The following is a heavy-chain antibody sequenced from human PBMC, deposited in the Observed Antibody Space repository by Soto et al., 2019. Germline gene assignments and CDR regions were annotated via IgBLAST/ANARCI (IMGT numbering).Heavy chain of an antibody. D-gene: IGHD1-20*01. CDR1: GDTFSGYF. CDR3: AQGTSRITVS. V-gene: IGHV1-2*02. J-gene: IGHJ5*02. CDR2: GNPNSGGT. Sequence: QVHLVQSGAEVKKSGASVKVSCKASGDTFSGYFFLWVRQAPGQGLEWVGSGNPNSGGTYYAQKYRGRVTMTWSASISTAYMDLWNLRSDDTAVYYCAQGTSRITVSWGQGTLVTVSS.